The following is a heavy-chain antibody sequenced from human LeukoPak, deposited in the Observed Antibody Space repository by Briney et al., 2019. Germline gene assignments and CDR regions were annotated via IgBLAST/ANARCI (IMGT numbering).Heavy chain of an antibody. CDR2: IYYSGST. CDR1: GGSISSSSYY. D-gene: IGHD6-13*01. J-gene: IGHJ4*02. V-gene: IGHV4-39*07. Sequence: SQTLSLTCAASGGSISSSSYYWGWIRQPPGKGLKWIGSIYYSGSTYYNPSLKSRVTISVDTSKNQFSLKLSSVTAADTAVYYCARLPIAAAGPLVDYWGQGTLVTVS. CDR3: ARLPIAAAGPLVDY.